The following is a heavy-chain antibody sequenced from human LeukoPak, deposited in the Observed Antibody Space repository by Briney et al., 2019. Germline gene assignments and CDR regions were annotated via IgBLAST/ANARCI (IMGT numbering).Heavy chain of an antibody. D-gene: IGHD3-16*01. CDR1: GGSISSYY. CDR3: ARLPKGGLQYLHH. CDR2: IYYSGST. V-gene: IGHV4-59*08. Sequence: NPSETLSLTCTVSGGSISSYYWSWIRQSPGKGLEWIGQIYYSGSTNYNPSLKSRVTISVDTSKNEFSLELRSVAAADTAVYYCARLPKGGLQYLHHWGQGTLVTVSS. J-gene: IGHJ1*01.